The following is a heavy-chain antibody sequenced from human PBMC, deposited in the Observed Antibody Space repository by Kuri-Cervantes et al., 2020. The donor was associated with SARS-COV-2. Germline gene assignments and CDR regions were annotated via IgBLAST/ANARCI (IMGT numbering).Heavy chain of an antibody. J-gene: IGHJ4*02. Sequence: GSLRLSCTVSGGSISSHYWSWIRQPPGKGLEWIGYIYYSGSTNYNPSLKSRVTISLDTSNNQVSLRLTSATAADTAVYYCGKVSWLQLWHRYSDSWGQGTLVTVSS. D-gene: IGHD5-24*01. V-gene: IGHV4-59*11. CDR1: GGSISSHY. CDR2: IYYSGST. CDR3: GKVSWLQLWHRYSDS.